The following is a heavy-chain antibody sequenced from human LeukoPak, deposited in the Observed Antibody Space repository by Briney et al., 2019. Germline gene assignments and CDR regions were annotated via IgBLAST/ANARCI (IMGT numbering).Heavy chain of an antibody. CDR1: GCTFAGYG. CDR2: ITANNGKT. Sequence: ASVKVSCKASGCTFAGYGFSWVRQAPGQGLEWMGWITANNGKTNYAQIFQGRVTMTTDTSTTTAYMELRSLRSDDTAIYYCATGYCSTTSCRELDYWGQGTLVTVSS. V-gene: IGHV1-18*01. J-gene: IGHJ4*02. CDR3: ATGYCSTTSCRELDY. D-gene: IGHD2-2*01.